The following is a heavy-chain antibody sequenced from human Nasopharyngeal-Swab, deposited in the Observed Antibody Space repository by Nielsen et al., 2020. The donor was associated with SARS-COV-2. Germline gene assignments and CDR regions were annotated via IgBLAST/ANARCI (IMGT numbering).Heavy chain of an antibody. CDR3: AKWLSTRSLDY. CDR2: ISSSVSST. D-gene: IGHD2-2*01. CDR1: GFTFSSYA. Sequence: GESLKISCAASGFTFSSYAMSWVRQAPGKGLEWVSTISSSVSSTYYADSVKGRFTISRDNSKNTLYLQMNSLRVEDTAAYYCAKWLSTRSLDYWGQGTLVTVSS. J-gene: IGHJ4*02. V-gene: IGHV3-23*01.